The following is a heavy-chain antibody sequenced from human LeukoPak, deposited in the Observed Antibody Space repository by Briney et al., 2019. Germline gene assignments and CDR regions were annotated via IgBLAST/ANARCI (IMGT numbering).Heavy chain of an antibody. CDR1: GFTFSSYG. Sequence: GGSLRLSCAASGFTFSSYGMHWVRQAPGKGLEWVAVIWYDGSNKYYADSVKGRFTISRDNSKNTLYLQMNSLRAEDTAVYYCAKMATVRYFDLWGRGTLVTVSS. V-gene: IGHV3-33*06. J-gene: IGHJ2*01. CDR3: AKMATVRYFDL. D-gene: IGHD5-24*01. CDR2: IWYDGSNK.